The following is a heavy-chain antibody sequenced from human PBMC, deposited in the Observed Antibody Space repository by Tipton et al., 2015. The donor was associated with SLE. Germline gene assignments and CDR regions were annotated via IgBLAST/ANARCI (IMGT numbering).Heavy chain of an antibody. V-gene: IGHV3-66*01. CDR1: GFAVSNIY. CDR3: ASARWAAV. J-gene: IGHJ4*02. CDR2: IYNDGRT. D-gene: IGHD6-13*01. Sequence: SLRLSCAAAGFAVSNIYMTWVRRAPGKGLEWVSVIYNDGRTYYGQSVKGRFTISRDISKETVYLQMNNLRPEDTAMYFCASARWAAVWGQGTLVTVSS.